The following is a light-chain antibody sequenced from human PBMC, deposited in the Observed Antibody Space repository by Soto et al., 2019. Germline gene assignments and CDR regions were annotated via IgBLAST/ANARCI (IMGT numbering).Light chain of an antibody. CDR3: QQYNNWPGT. CDR2: GAA. J-gene: IGKJ1*01. CDR1: HSSSTN. V-gene: IGKV3-15*01. Sequence: EIVMTPSPATLSVAPGERATLSCRAGHSSSTNFAGYQQQPGQYPSLLIFGAATRSTGMPARFSGSGSGTEVTLTIVSLQSEDCALYYCQQYNNWPGTFGQGTKVDIK.